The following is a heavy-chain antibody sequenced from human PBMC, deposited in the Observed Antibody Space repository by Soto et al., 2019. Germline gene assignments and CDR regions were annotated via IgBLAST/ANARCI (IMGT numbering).Heavy chain of an antibody. CDR1: GFTFSSYW. Sequence: GGSLRLSCAASGFTFSSYWMSWVRQAPGKGLEWVANIKQDGSEKYYVDSVKGRFTISRDNAKNSLYLQMNSLRAEDTAVYYCARDDHMWQWLCDYWGQGTLVTVSS. CDR3: ARDDHMWQWLCDY. D-gene: IGHD6-19*01. V-gene: IGHV3-7*01. J-gene: IGHJ4*02. CDR2: IKQDGSEK.